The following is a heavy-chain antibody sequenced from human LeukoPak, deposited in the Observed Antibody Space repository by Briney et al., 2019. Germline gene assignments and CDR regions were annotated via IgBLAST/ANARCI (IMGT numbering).Heavy chain of an antibody. CDR2: IYYTGST. CDR1: GDSISSYY. Sequence: SETLSLTCTVSGDSISSYYWNWIRQPPGKGLEWIGYIYYTGSTNYNPSLKSRVTISLDTSKNQFSLKLNSVTAADTAVYYCARARISIVRGVRYNWFDPWGQGTLVTVSS. CDR3: ARARISIVRGVRYNWFDP. D-gene: IGHD3-10*01. V-gene: IGHV4-59*01. J-gene: IGHJ5*02.